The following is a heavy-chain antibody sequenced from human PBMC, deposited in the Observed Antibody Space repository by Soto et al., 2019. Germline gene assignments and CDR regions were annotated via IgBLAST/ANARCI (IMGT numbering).Heavy chain of an antibody. CDR2: IYESGST. Sequence: TWETLSITCSVSGDTISNTYYWGWIRQPPGKGLEWIGTIYESGSTYYNPSLHRRVIMSVDTSKNQFSLKLTSVTAADTAVYFCARVKAEIVVVPRLLYRINWFDPWGPGIQVTVSS. CDR1: GDTISNTYY. CDR3: ARVKAEIVVVPRLLYRINWFDP. D-gene: IGHD2-2*01. J-gene: IGHJ5*02. V-gene: IGHV4-38-2*02.